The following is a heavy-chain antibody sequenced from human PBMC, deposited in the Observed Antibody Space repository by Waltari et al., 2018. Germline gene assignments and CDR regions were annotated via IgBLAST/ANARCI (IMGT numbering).Heavy chain of an antibody. D-gene: IGHD6-13*01. V-gene: IGHV5-51*01. Sequence: EVQLVQSGAEVKKPGESLKISCKGSGYSFTSKRMGWVRQMPGKGLEWMGIIYPGDSDTRYSPSFQGQVTISADKSISTAYLQWSSLKASDTAMYYCARDSSSWEDAFDIWGQGTMVTVSS. CDR2: IYPGDSDT. J-gene: IGHJ3*02. CDR1: GYSFTSKR. CDR3: ARDSSSWEDAFDI.